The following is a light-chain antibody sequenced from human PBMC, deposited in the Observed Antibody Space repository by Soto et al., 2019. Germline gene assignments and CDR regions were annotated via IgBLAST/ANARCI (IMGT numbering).Light chain of an antibody. J-gene: IGKJ2*01. CDR2: GVS. CDR1: QDISSS. CDR3: QQFNGYPHT. V-gene: IGKV1-9*01. Sequence: DIQLTQSPSLLSASVGDRVTITCRASQDISSSLAWYQQKPGKAPKLLIYGVSTLQSGVPSGFNGSGSGTEFTLTIGSLQPEDFATYYCQQFNGYPHTFGQGTELEIK.